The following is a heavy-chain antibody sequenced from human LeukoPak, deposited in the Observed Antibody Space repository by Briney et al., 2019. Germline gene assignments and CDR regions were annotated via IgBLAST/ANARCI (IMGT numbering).Heavy chain of an antibody. Sequence: GASVKVSCKASGYTFTTSGITWVRQAPGQGLEWTGWISGYNGNTKYGQDFQGRVTMTTDTSTTTAYMELRSLRSADTAVYYCARGGRGGSNHFDYWGQGTLVTVSS. J-gene: IGHJ4*02. CDR2: ISGYNGNT. V-gene: IGHV1-18*01. CDR3: ARGGRGGSNHFDY. D-gene: IGHD1-26*01. CDR1: GYTFTTSG.